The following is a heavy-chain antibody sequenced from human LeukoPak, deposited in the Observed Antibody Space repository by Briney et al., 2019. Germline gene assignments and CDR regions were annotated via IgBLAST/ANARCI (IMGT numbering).Heavy chain of an antibody. V-gene: IGHV3-30*02. D-gene: IGHD3-22*01. Sequence: PGGSLRLSCAASGFTFSSYGMHWVRQAPGKGLEWVAFIRYDGSNKYYADSVKGRFTISRDNSKNTLYLQMNSLRAEDTAVYYCAPLAVTMIVVNLDYWGQGTLVTVSS. CDR3: APLAVTMIVVNLDY. J-gene: IGHJ4*02. CDR2: IRYDGSNK. CDR1: GFTFSSYG.